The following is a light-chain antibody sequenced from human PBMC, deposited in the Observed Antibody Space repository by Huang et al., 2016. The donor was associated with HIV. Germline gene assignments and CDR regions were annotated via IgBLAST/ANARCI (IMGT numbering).Light chain of an antibody. J-gene: IGKJ1*01. Sequence: DIQMTQSPSSLSASLGDKVTITCQASLDINNYLNWYQQKPGKVPKLLISDASDLETGVPPMFSGSRSGTNFTLTVSSLQAEDIGTYYCQQYDTLPLTFGQGTNVEI. V-gene: IGKV1-33*01. CDR2: DAS. CDR3: QQYDTLPLT. CDR1: LDINNY.